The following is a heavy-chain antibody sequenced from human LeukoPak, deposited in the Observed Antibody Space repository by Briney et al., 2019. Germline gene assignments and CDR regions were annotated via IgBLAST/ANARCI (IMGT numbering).Heavy chain of an antibody. J-gene: IGHJ6*03. CDR3: AKLGGQEVYNYYVGV. Sequence: GGSLRLSCTASGFTFGDYAMSWFRQAPGKGLEWVSGIIDSGDITYYANSVKGRFTISRDDSKNTLYLQMNSLRAEDTAVYYCAKLGGQEVYNYYVGVWGKGTTVAVSS. CDR1: GFTFGDYA. V-gene: IGHV3-23*01. CDR2: IIDSGDIT. D-gene: IGHD3-16*01.